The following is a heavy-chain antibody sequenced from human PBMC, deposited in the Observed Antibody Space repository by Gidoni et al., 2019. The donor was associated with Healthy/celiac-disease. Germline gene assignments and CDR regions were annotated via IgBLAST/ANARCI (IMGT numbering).Heavy chain of an antibody. D-gene: IGHD3-22*01. Sequence: QVQLVESGGGVVQPGWSLRLSCAASGFTFSSYGVRWVRQAPGKGLEWVAFIWYDGSNKYDADSVKGRFTISRDNSKNTLYLQMNSLRAEDTAVYYCARGGYYDSSGYLTPFDYWGQGTLVTVSS. V-gene: IGHV3-33*01. CDR3: ARGGYYDSSGYLTPFDY. CDR1: GFTFSSYG. CDR2: IWYDGSNK. J-gene: IGHJ4*02.